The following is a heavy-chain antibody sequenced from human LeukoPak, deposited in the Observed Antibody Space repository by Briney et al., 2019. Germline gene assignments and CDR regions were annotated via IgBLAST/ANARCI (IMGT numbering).Heavy chain of an antibody. V-gene: IGHV3-23*01. CDR3: TKDHGSYGSGSLLFDY. D-gene: IGHD3-10*01. Sequence: GGSLRLSCAASGFTFSSYAMNWVRQAPGKGLEWVSAISGSVVTAYYADSVQGRFTISRDNSRNTLYLQMNSLRAEDTAAYYCTKDHGSYGSGSLLFDYWGQGTLVTVSS. CDR1: GFTFSSYA. J-gene: IGHJ4*02. CDR2: ISGSVVTA.